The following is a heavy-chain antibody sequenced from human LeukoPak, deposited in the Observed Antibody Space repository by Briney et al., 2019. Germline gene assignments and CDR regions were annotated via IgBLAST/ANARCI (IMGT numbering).Heavy chain of an antibody. J-gene: IGHJ6*03. CDR2: MNPKSGNT. CDR1: GYTFTSYD. V-gene: IGHV1-8*02. Sequence: ASVKVSCKASGYTFTSYDINWVRQATGQGLEWMGWMNPKSGNTGYAHNFRGRVTMTRDTSITTAYMELSSLRSDDTAVYYCARGRYGLGVRDDKVVYYYHMDVWGKGTTVSISS. CDR3: ARGRYGLGVRDDKVVYYYHMDV. D-gene: IGHD3-10*01.